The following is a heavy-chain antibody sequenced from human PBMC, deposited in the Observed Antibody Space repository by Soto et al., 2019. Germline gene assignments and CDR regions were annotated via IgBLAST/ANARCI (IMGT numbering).Heavy chain of an antibody. CDR2: ISGSGGST. Sequence: PGGSLRLSCAASGFTFSSYAMSWVRQAPGKGLEWVSAISGSGGSTYYADSVKGRFTISRDNSKNTLYLQMNSLRAEDTAVYYCAKLRDIVVVPAAIHVYWGQGTLVTVSS. CDR1: GFTFSSYA. CDR3: AKLRDIVVVPAAIHVY. V-gene: IGHV3-23*01. D-gene: IGHD2-2*01. J-gene: IGHJ4*02.